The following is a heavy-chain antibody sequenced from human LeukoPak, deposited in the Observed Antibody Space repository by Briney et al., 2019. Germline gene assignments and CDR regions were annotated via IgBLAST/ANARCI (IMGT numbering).Heavy chain of an antibody. V-gene: IGHV3-33*01. CDR2: IWYDGINK. D-gene: IGHD6-13*01. Sequence: GRSLRHSCAASGFTFSSYGMHWVRQAPGKGLEWVAVIWYDGINKFHADSVKGRFTISRDNSKNTVYLQMNSLRAEDTAVYYCTSERKSGIAAFDYWGQGTLVTVSS. CDR1: GFTFSSYG. CDR3: TSERKSGIAAFDY. J-gene: IGHJ4*02.